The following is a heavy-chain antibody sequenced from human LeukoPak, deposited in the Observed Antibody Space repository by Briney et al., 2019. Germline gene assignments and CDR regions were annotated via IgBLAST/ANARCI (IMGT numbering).Heavy chain of an antibody. V-gene: IGHV3-21*01. CDR3: ARDVPLGGSSSWDFDY. D-gene: IGHD6-13*01. CDR2: ISSSSSYI. J-gene: IGHJ4*02. CDR1: GFTFSSYS. Sequence: GGSLRLSCAASGFTFSSYSMNWVRQAPGKGLEWVSSISSSSSYIYYADSVKGRFTISRDNAKNSLYLQMNSLRAEDTAVYYCARDVPLGGSSSWDFDYRGQGTLVTVSS.